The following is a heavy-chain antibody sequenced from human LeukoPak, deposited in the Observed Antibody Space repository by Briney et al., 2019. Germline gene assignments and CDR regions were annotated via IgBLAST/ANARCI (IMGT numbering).Heavy chain of an antibody. J-gene: IGHJ4*02. CDR3: AKEGRATTVDY. Sequence: GGSLRLSCAVSGFTLTSYGMHWVRQAPGQGLEWVAVISSDGSHTYYADSVKGRFTISRDNSKKMLYLQMNSLRAEDTAVFYCAKEGRATTVDYWGQGTLVTVSS. CDR1: GFTLTSYG. V-gene: IGHV3-30*18. D-gene: IGHD1-26*01. CDR2: ISSDGSHT.